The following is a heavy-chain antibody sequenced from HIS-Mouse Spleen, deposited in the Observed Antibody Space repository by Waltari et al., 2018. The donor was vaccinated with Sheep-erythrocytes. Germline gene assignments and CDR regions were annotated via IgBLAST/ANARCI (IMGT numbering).Heavy chain of an antibody. J-gene: IGHJ4*02. D-gene: IGHD1-26*01. CDR3: ARAASGATFDY. CDR2: ISSSSSYI. V-gene: IGHV3-21*01. Sequence: EVQLVESGGGLVKPGGSLRLSCAASGFTFSSYSMNWVRQAPGKGLGWVSSISSSSSYIYYADSVKGRFTISRDNAKNSLYLQMNSLRAEDTAVYYCARAASGATFDYWGQGTLVTVSS. CDR1: GFTFSSYS.